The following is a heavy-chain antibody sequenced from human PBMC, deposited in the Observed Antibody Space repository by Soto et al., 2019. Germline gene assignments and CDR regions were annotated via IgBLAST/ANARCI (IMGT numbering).Heavy chain of an antibody. V-gene: IGHV4-4*02. CDR1: GNSNSRDKW. CDR3: ARGERQQQRDY. Sequence: SETLSLTCSVSGNSNSRDKWWSWVRQPPGKGLEWIGEVYHSGNTNYNPSLKSRVIISVDKSKNQFSLKLSSVTDADTAMYYCARGERQQQRDYWGQGTRVTVS. D-gene: IGHD6-13*01. CDR2: VYHSGNT. J-gene: IGHJ4*02.